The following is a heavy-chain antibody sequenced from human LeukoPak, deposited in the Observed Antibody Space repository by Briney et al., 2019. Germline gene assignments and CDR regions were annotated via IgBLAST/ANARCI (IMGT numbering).Heavy chain of an antibody. Sequence: PGGSLRLSCAASGFTFRSYSLNWVRQAPGKGLEWVSSISSSSSYLYYADPVKGRFTISRANPRNSLYLQMNSPRTDDTAVYYWAELGITMLGGVWGKGTTVTISS. J-gene: IGHJ6*04. CDR1: GFTFRSYS. D-gene: IGHD3-10*02. V-gene: IGHV3-21*01. CDR2: ISSSSSYL. CDR3: AELGITMLGGV.